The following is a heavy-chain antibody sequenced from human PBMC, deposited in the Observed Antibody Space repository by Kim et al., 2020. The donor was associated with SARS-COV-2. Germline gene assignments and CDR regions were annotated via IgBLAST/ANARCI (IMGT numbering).Heavy chain of an antibody. CDR1: GYTFTSYD. V-gene: IGHV1-8*01. Sequence: ASVKVSCKASGYTFTSYDINWVRQATGQGLEWMGWMNPNSGNTGYAQKFQGRVTMTRNTSISTAYMELSSLRSEDTAVYYCARSFSYGGFYYYYGMDVWGQGTTVTVSS. J-gene: IGHJ6*02. CDR2: MNPNSGNT. D-gene: IGHD4-17*01. CDR3: ARSFSYGGFYYYYGMDV.